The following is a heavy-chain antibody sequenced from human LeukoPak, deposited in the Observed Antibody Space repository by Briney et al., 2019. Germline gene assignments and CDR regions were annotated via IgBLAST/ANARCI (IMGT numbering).Heavy chain of an antibody. CDR3: ATMESSGYLPAY. J-gene: IGHJ4*02. V-gene: IGHV1-8*01. CDR2: MNPNSGNT. CDR1: GYTFTSYD. Sequence: ASVKVSCKASGYTFTSYDINWVRQATGQGLEWMGWMNPNSGNTGYAQKFQGRVTMTRNTSISTAYMELSSLRSEDTAVYYCATMESSGYLPAYWGQGTLVTVSS. D-gene: IGHD3-22*01.